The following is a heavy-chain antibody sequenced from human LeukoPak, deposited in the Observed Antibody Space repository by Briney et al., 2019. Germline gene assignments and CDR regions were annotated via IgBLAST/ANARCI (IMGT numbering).Heavy chain of an antibody. CDR2: INSVGSST. CDR3: ARVRDYDYVWGRREDAFDI. D-gene: IGHD3-16*01. Sequence: PGGSLRLSCTASGFIFSTYWMHWVRQAPGKGLVWVSRINSVGSSTNYADSVKGRFTISRDNAKNMLYLKMNSLRAEDTAVYYCARVRDYDYVWGRREDAFDIWGQGTMVTVSS. CDR1: GFIFSTYW. J-gene: IGHJ3*02. V-gene: IGHV3-74*01.